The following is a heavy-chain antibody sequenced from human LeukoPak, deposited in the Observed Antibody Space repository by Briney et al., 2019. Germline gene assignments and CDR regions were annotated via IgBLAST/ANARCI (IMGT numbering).Heavy chain of an antibody. Sequence: GGSLRLSCAASGFTVSSNYVSWVRQAPGKGLEWVSVIYSGGSTYYADSVKGRFTISRDNSKNTLYLQMNSLRAEDTAVYYCARDGARRGYSYASWGQGTLVTVSS. CDR2: IYSGGST. D-gene: IGHD5-18*01. V-gene: IGHV3-66*02. CDR1: GFTVSSNY. CDR3: ARDGARRGYSYAS. J-gene: IGHJ4*02.